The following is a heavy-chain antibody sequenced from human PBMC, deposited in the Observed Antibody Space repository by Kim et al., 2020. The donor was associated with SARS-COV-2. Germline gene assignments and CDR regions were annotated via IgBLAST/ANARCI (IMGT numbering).Heavy chain of an antibody. Sequence: GGSLRLSCSASGFAFNNAWMTWVRQAPGKGLEWVGRIKAETDGGATDYAAPVKGRFTISGDDSRNTVYLQMNTLKTEDTAIYYCTTRRFKPYNYDFWGQGTLVTVSS. CDR1: GFAFNNAW. J-gene: IGHJ4*02. CDR2: IKAETDGGAT. V-gene: IGHV3-15*01. CDR3: TTRRFKPYNYDF. D-gene: IGHD1-20*01.